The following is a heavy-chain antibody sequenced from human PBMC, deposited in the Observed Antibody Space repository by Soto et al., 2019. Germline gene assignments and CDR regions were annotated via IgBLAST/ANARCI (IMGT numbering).Heavy chain of an antibody. J-gene: IGHJ5*01. V-gene: IGHV3-21*01. CDR1: GFTFSTYT. Sequence: GGSLRLSCAASGFTFSTYTMNWVRQAPGKGLEWISSISSGSSYIYYAGSVKGRFTISRDNAKNSLFLQMNSLRADDTAVYYRARDILSGGAYPDSWGQGTKVTVSS. D-gene: IGHD3-10*01. CDR3: ARDILSGGAYPDS. CDR2: ISSGSSYI.